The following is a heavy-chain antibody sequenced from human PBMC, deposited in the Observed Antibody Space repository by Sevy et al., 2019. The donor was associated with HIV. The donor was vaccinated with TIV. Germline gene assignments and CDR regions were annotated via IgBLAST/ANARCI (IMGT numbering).Heavy chain of an antibody. V-gene: IGHV3-11*01. CDR2: ISSSGSTI. CDR1: GFTFSDYY. Sequence: GGSLRLSCAASGFTFSDYYMSWIRQAPGKVLEWVSYISSSGSTIYYADSVKGRFTISRDNAKNSLYLQMNSLRAEDTAVYYCARANHVYNWNPYYFDHWGQGTLVIVSS. CDR3: ARANHVYNWNPYYFDH. D-gene: IGHD1-20*01. J-gene: IGHJ4*02.